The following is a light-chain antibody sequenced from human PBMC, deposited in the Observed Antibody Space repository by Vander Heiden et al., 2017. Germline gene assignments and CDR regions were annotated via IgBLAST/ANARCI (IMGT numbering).Light chain of an antibody. J-gene: IGKJ4*01. CDR3: RQALQTLLT. Sequence: DIVMTQSPLSLPATPGEPASISCRSSQSLLHSNGYNYLDWYLQKPGQSPQLLIYLGSNRASGVPDRFSGSGSGTDFTLKISRVEAEDVGVYYCRQALQTLLTFGGGTKVEIK. CDR1: QSLLHSNGYNY. CDR2: LGS. V-gene: IGKV2-28*01.